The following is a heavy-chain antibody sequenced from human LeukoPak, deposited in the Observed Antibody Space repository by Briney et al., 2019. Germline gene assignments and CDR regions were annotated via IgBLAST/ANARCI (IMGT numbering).Heavy chain of an antibody. D-gene: IGHD1-26*01. CDR1: GFTFSSYA. Sequence: GGSLRLSCAASGFTFSSYAMSWVRQAPGKGLEWVSAISGSGGRTYYADSVKGRFTISRDNSMDTLYLQMNSLRADDTAVYYCAKGARWELPLVYWGQGTLVTVSS. V-gene: IGHV3-23*01. J-gene: IGHJ4*02. CDR2: ISGSGGRT. CDR3: AKGARWELPLVY.